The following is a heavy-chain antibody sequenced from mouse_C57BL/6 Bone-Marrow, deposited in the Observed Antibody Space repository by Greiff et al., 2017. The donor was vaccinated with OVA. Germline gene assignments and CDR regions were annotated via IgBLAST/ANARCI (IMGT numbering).Heavy chain of an antibody. CDR3: ARRGIYSDYDVGYFDY. Sequence: LEESGAELARPGASVKLSCKASGYTFTSYGISWVKQRTGQGLEWIGEIYPRSGNTYYNEKFKGKATLTADKSSSTAYMELRSLTSEDSAVYFCARRGIYSDYDVGYFDYWGQGTTLTVSS. CDR1: GYTFTSYG. CDR2: IYPRSGNT. V-gene: IGHV1-81*01. J-gene: IGHJ2*01. D-gene: IGHD2-4*01.